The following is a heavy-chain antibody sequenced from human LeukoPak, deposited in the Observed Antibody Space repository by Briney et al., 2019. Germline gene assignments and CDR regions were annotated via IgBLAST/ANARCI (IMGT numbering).Heavy chain of an antibody. CDR3: ARDGLSVAVDY. CDR1: GFTFSSYA. D-gene: IGHD6-19*01. CDR2: INQDGSQK. Sequence: GGSLRLSCSASGFTFSSYAMHWVRQAPGKGLEWVANINQDGSQKNYKDSLKGRFTVSRDNAINSLYLQMNSLRAEDTAVYYCARDGLSVAVDYWGQGILATVSS. V-gene: IGHV3-7*01. J-gene: IGHJ4*02.